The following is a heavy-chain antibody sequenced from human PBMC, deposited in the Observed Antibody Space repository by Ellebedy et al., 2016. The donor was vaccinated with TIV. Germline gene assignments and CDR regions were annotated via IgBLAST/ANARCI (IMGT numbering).Heavy chain of an antibody. J-gene: IGHJ6*02. V-gene: IGHV4-59*01. CDR3: ARGEVTLYYYGMDV. Sequence: MPSETLSLTCTVSGGSISSYYWSWIRQPPGKGLEWIGYIYYSGSTNYKPSRKSRVTISVDTSKNQFSLKLSSVTAADTAVYYCARGEVTLYYYGMDVWGQGTTVTVSS. CDR2: IYYSGST. CDR1: GGSISSYY.